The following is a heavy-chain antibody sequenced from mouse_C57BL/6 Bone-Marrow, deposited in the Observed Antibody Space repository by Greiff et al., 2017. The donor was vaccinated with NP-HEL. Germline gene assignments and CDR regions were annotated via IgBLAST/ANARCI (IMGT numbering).Heavy chain of an antibody. CDR3: ARNIYYDSPYAMDY. D-gene: IGHD2-4*01. V-gene: IGHV1-69*01. Sequence: QVQLQQSGAELVMPGASVKLSCKASGYTFTSYWMHWVKQRPGQGLEWIGEIDPSDSYTNYNQKFKGKSTLTVDKSSSTAYMQLSSLTSEDSAVYYCARNIYYDSPYAMDYWGQGTSVTVSS. CDR1: GYTFTSYW. J-gene: IGHJ4*01. CDR2: IDPSDSYT.